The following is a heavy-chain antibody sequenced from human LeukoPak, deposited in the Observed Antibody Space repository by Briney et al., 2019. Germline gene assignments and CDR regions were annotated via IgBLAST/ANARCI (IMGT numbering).Heavy chain of an antibody. CDR1: GYTFTSYD. CDR3: ARRLRYSGSYSLGY. D-gene: IGHD1-26*01. V-gene: IGHV1-8*03. Sequence: ASVKVSCKASGYTFTSYDINWVRQDTGQGLEWMGWMNPNSGNTGYAQKFQGRVTITRNTSISTAYMELSSLRSEDTAVYYCARRLRYSGSYSLGYWGQGTLVTVSS. CDR2: MNPNSGNT. J-gene: IGHJ4*02.